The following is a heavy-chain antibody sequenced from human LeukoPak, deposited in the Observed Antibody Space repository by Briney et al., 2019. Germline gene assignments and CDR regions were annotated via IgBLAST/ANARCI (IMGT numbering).Heavy chain of an antibody. J-gene: IGHJ4*02. CDR1: GFTFRSYE. CDR3: ARDDAMGATIDY. V-gene: IGHV3-48*03. D-gene: IGHD1-26*01. Sequence: GGSLRLSCAASGFTFRSYEMNWVRQDPGKGLEWVSYISSSGSTIYYADSVKGRFTISRENAKNSLYLQMNSLRAEDTAVYYCARDDAMGATIDYWGQGTLVTVSS. CDR2: ISSSGSTI.